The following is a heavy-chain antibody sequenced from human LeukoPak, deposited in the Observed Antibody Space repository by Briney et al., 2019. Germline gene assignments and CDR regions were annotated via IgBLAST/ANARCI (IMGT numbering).Heavy chain of an antibody. J-gene: IGHJ4*02. Sequence: ASVKVSCKASGYTFTDYYMHWVRQAPGQGLEWMGWINSNSGVTNYAQNFQGRVTMTRDTSISTAYMELSSLRSDDTAVYYCAKIGGREYPFGTFDYWGQGTLVAVSS. CDR2: INSNSGVT. CDR1: GYTFTDYY. V-gene: IGHV1-2*02. D-gene: IGHD6-13*01. CDR3: AKIGGREYPFGTFDY.